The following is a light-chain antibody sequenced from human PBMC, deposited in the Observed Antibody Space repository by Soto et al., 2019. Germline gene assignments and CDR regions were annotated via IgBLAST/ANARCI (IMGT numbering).Light chain of an antibody. V-gene: IGKV2-28*01. CDR1: QSLLHSNGFNY. CDR3: LQALQPWT. J-gene: IGKJ1*01. CDR2: LAS. Sequence: DIVMTQSPLSLPVTPGEPASISCRSSQSLLHSNGFNYLDWYVQKPGQSPQLLISLASTRASGVPDRFRGSASGTNYTLQSTRVEAEFVGVYYCLQALQPWTFGQGPQGHIK.